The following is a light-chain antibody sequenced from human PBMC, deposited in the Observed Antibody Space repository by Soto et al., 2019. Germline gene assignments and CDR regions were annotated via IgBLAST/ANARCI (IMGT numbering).Light chain of an antibody. CDR3: TSYTRSSTWV. J-gene: IGLJ3*02. Sequence: QSALTQPASVSGSLGQSITISCTGTSGDIGGYNYVSWFQQHPGKAPKLMIYEVSNRPSGVSNCFSGSKSGNTASLTISGLQAEDEADYYCTSYTRSSTWVFGGGTKLTVL. CDR2: EVS. CDR1: SGDIGGYNY. V-gene: IGLV2-14*01.